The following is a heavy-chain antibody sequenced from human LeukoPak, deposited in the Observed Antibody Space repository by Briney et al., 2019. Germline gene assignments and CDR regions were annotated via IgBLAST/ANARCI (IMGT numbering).Heavy chain of an antibody. D-gene: IGHD3-3*01. CDR1: GYTFTSYG. CDR3: ARVRIKHLEEDY. V-gene: IGHV1-18*01. Sequence: ASVKVSCKASGYTFTSYGISWVRQAPGQGLEWMGWISAHNGNTNYAQKLQGRVTMTTDTSTSTAYMELRSLRSDDPAVYYCARVRIKHLEEDYWGQGTLVTVSS. J-gene: IGHJ4*02. CDR2: ISAHNGNT.